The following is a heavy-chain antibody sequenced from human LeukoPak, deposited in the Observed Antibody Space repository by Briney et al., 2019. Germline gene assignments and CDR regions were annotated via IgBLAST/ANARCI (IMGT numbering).Heavy chain of an antibody. V-gene: IGHV3-30-3*01. CDR2: ISYDGSNK. Sequence: GSLRLSCVASGFTFSSYAMHWVRQAPGKGLEWVAVISYDGSNKYYADSVKGRFTISRDNSKNTLYLQMNSLRAEDTAVYYCARDSSIFGVDYYFDYWGQGTLVTVSS. J-gene: IGHJ4*02. D-gene: IGHD3-3*01. CDR3: ARDSSIFGVDYYFDY. CDR1: GFTFSSYA.